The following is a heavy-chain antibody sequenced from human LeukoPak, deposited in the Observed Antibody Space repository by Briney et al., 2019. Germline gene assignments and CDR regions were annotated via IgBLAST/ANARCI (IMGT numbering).Heavy chain of an antibody. D-gene: IGHD6-13*01. J-gene: IGHJ4*02. CDR3: AKDRFSWPHYYFDY. CDR1: GFTFDDYA. Sequence: GGSLRLSCAASGFTFDDYAMYWVRQAPGKGLEWVSGISGSGGSTYYADSVKGRFTISRDNSKNTLYLQMNSLRAEDTAVYYCAKDRFSWPHYYFDYWGQGTLVTVSS. V-gene: IGHV3-23*01. CDR2: ISGSGGST.